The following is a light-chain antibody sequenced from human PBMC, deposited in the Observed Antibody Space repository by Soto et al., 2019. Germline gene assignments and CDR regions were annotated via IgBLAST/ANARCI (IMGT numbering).Light chain of an antibody. V-gene: IGKV2-28*01. CDR3: MQALQTPIT. J-gene: IGKJ5*01. CDR2: LGS. CDR1: QSLVHSNGNTY. Sequence: DIVMTQSPRSLSVTPGEPASISCRSSQSLVHSNGNTYLDWYLQKPGQSPQLLIYLGSNRASGVPDRFSGRRSGTDFTLKISRVEAEDVGVYYFMQALQTPITFGQGTRLEIK.